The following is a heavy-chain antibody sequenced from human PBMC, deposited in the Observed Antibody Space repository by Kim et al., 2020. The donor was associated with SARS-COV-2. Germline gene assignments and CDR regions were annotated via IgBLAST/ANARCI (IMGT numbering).Heavy chain of an antibody. CDR3: AKATYSGSYFSDY. D-gene: IGHD1-26*01. J-gene: IGHJ4*02. Sequence: YYDDSVKGRFTISRDNAENTLYLQMKGLRAEDTAIYYCAKATYSGSYFSDYWGQGTLVTVSS. V-gene: IGHV3-30*02.